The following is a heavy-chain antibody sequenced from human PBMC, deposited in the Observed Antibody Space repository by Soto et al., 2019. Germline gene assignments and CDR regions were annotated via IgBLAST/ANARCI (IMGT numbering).Heavy chain of an antibody. CDR3: AREGGESSDGLYYFDS. Sequence: SETLSFTCTVSGGSTSSDNYWSWIRQPPGKGLEWIGHIYYSGNTDYNPSLKSRLAISIDTSKNQFSLKLSSVTAADTAVYFCAREGGESSDGLYYFDSWGQGSLVTVSS. J-gene: IGHJ4*02. CDR1: GGSTSSDNY. D-gene: IGHD3-16*01. V-gene: IGHV4-30-4*01. CDR2: IYYSGNT.